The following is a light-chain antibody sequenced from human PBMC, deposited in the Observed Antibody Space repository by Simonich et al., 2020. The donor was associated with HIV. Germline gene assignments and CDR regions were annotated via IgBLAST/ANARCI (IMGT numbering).Light chain of an antibody. CDR1: QSISSW. J-gene: IGKJ4*01. Sequence: DIQITQSPSTLSASVGDRVTITCRARQSISSWLAWYQQKPGKAPKLLIYKASSLESGVPSRFSGSGSGTEFTLTISSLQPDDFATYYCQQYNSYSSTFGGGTKVEIK. CDR3: QQYNSYSST. V-gene: IGKV1-5*03. CDR2: KAS.